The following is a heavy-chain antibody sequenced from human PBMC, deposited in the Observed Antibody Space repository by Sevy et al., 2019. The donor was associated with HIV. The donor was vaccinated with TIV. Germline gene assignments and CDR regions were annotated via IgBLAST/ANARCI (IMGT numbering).Heavy chain of an antibody. CDR3: ARSTGASYYYYGMDV. CDR1: GYSFTSYW. D-gene: IGHD2-2*01. V-gene: IGHV5-51*01. J-gene: IGHJ6*02. CDR2: IYPGDSDT. Sequence: GESLKISCKGSGYSFTSYWIGWVRQMPGKGLEWMGIIYPGDSDTRYSPSFQGQVTISADKSISTAYLQWSSLEASDTAMYYCARSTGASYYYYGMDVWGQGTTVTVSS.